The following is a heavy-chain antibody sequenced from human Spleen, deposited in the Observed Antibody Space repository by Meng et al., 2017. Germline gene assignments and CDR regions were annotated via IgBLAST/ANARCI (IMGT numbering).Heavy chain of an antibody. D-gene: IGHD2-21*01. V-gene: IGHV3-33*01. CDR1: GLTFSDYG. CDR3: TRDIRSWYFDL. Sequence: VQLVESGGGLVKPGGSQRLSCAASGLTFSDYGMHWVRQAPGKGLEWVVLIWHDGSKKYYADSVKGRFTVSRGNSKNTLYLQMNSLRADDTAVYFCTRDIRSWYFDLWGRGTLVTVSS. J-gene: IGHJ2*01. CDR2: IWHDGSKK.